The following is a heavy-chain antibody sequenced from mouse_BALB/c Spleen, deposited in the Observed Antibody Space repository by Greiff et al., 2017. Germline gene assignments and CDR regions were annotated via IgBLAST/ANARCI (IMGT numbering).Heavy chain of an antibody. Sequence: EVQLQESGPGLVKPSQSLSLTCTVTGYSITSDYAWNWIRQFPGNKLEWMGYISYSGSTSYNPSLKSRISITRDTSKNQFFLQLNSVTTEDTATYYCARSDYDGYYAWFAYWGQGTLVTVSA. D-gene: IGHD2-3*01. CDR2: ISYSGST. CDR1: GYSITSDYA. J-gene: IGHJ3*01. CDR3: ARSDYDGYYAWFAY. V-gene: IGHV3-2*02.